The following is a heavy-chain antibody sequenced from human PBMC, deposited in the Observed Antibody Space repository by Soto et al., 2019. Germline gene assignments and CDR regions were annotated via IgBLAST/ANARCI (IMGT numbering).Heavy chain of an antibody. CDR1: GYTFTDYY. CDR3: ARSDPPYYSGSGRNYFYSMDV. V-gene: IGHV1-2*02. J-gene: IGHJ6*02. Sequence: GASVKVSCKASGYTFTDYYILWVRQAPGQGLEWMGWINPNTGGTNFAQKFQGGVTMTRDTSISTAFMELSRLRSDDAAVFYCARSDPPYYSGSGRNYFYSMDVWGQGTTVTVSS. CDR2: INPNTGGT. D-gene: IGHD3-10*01.